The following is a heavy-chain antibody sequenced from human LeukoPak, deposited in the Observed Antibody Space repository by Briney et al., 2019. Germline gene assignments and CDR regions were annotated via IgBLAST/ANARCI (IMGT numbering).Heavy chain of an antibody. D-gene: IGHD5-18*01. J-gene: IGHJ6*02. CDR3: ARDSGLPNGMDV. CDR1: GFTFSSYS. Sequence: PGGSLRLSCAASGFTFSSYSMNWVRQAPGKGLEWVSSISSSSSYIYYADSVKGRFTISRDNAKNSLYLQMNSLGAEDTAVYYCARDSGLPNGMDVWGQGTTVTVSS. V-gene: IGHV3-21*04. CDR2: ISSSSSYI.